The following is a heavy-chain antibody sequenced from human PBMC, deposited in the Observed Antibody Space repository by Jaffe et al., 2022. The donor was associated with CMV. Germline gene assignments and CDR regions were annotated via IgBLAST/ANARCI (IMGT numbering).Heavy chain of an antibody. CDR2: IYYSGST. D-gene: IGHD3-10*01. CDR1: GGSISSYY. Sequence: QVQLQESGPGLVKPSETLSLTCTVSGGSISSYYWSWIRQPPGKGLEWIGYIYYSGSTNYNPSLKSRVTISVDTSKNQFSLKLSSVTAADTAVYYCARGKLDYYGSGSFAYYYYGMDVWGQGTTVTVSS. V-gene: IGHV4-59*01. J-gene: IGHJ6*02. CDR3: ARGKLDYYGSGSFAYYYYGMDV.